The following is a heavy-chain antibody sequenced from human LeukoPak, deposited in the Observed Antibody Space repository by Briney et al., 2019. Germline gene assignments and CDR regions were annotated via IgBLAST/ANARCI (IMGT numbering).Heavy chain of an antibody. D-gene: IGHD6-13*01. CDR1: GFTFSDYY. J-gene: IGHJ4*02. V-gene: IGHV3-11*01. CDR3: ARDNYSSSWYVFDY. CDR2: ISSSGSTI. Sequence: PGGSLRLSCAASGFTFSDYYMSWIRQAPGKGLEWVSYISSSGSTIYYADSVKGRFTISRDNAKNSLYLQMNSLRAEDTAVYYCARDNYSSSWYVFDYWGQGTLVTVSS.